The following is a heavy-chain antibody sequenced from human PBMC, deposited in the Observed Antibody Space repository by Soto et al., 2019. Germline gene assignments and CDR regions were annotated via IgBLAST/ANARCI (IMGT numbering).Heavy chain of an antibody. D-gene: IGHD6-13*01. CDR1: GFTFSDYY. J-gene: IGHJ5*02. V-gene: IGHV3-11*05. CDR3: ARRAAGKRWYNWFDP. Sequence: QVQLVESGGGLVKPGGSLRLSCAASGFTFSDYYMSWIRQAPGKGLEWLSYISSSSSYKNYADSVKGRFTISRDNDKNSLYLQMNSLRAEDTAVYYCARRAAGKRWYNWFDPWGQGTLVTVSS. CDR2: ISSSSSYK.